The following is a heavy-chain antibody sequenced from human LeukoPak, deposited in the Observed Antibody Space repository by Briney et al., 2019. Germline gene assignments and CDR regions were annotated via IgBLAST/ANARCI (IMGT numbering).Heavy chain of an antibody. Sequence: GGSLRLSCATSGFTVSNNYMSWVRQAPGKGLEWVSVIHSGGSTYYADSVKGRFTISRDNSKNTVYLQMNSLRAEDTAVYYCARGGGGSYREFDYWGQGTLVTVSS. D-gene: IGHD1-26*01. CDR1: GFTVSNNY. CDR2: IHSGGST. V-gene: IGHV3-53*01. CDR3: ARGGGGSYREFDY. J-gene: IGHJ4*02.